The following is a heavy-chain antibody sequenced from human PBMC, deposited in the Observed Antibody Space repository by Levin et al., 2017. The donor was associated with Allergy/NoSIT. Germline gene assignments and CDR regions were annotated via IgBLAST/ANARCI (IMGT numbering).Heavy chain of an antibody. Sequence: SQTLSLTCAVAGGSISSGGYSWSWIRQPPGKGLEWIGNIYLSGSTNDNPSLKSRVTMSVDRSKNQFSLKLSYVTAADTAVYYCARVAGYSYGYYFDYWGPGTLVTVSS. CDR1: GGSISSGGYS. CDR3: ARVAGYSYGYYFDY. CDR2: IYLSGST. D-gene: IGHD5-18*01. V-gene: IGHV4-30-2*01. J-gene: IGHJ4*02.